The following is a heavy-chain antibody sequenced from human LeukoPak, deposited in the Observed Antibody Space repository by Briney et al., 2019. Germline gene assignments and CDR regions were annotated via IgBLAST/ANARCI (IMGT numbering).Heavy chain of an antibody. J-gene: IGHJ4*02. CDR2: IYYSGST. V-gene: IGHV4-59*08. CDR1: GGSINNYY. CDR3: ARRHHNWDY. D-gene: IGHD5-24*01. Sequence: SETLSLTCTVSGGSINNYYWSWIRQPPGKGQEWIGYIYYSGSTNYNPSLRSRVTISVDTSKNQFSLKLSSVTAADTAVYYCARRHHNWDYWGQGTLVTVSS.